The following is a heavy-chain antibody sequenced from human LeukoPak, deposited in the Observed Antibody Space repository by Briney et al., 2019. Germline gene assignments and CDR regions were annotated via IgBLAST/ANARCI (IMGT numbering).Heavy chain of an antibody. D-gene: IGHD6-13*01. CDR2: MDRGGST. V-gene: IGHV3-53*01. Sequence: PGGSLRLSCAASGFTVSSNYMSWVRQAPGEGLERVSVMDRGGSTYYGVSVKGRFTISRDKSKNTLHLQMTSLRVEATAGYYCARDGTGDSSSWHWYFDLWGRGTLVTVSS. CDR3: ARDGTGDSSSWHWYFDL. J-gene: IGHJ2*01. CDR1: GFTVSSNY.